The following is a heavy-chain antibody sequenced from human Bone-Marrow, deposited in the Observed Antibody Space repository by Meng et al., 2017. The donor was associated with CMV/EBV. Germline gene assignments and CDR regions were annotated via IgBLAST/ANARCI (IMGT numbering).Heavy chain of an antibody. J-gene: IGHJ6*01. CDR2: ISGSGGST. V-gene: IGHV3-23*01. D-gene: IGHD6-6*01. CDR3: AKDIRAAARLRAHIGNYGMGV. CDR1: GFTFSSYG. Sequence: GGSLRLSCAASGFTFSSYGMHWVRQAPGKGLEWVLAISGSGGSTYYADSVKGRFTISRDNSKNTLYLQMNSLRAEDTAVYYCAKDIRAAARLRAHIGNYGMGVWGQGNTV.